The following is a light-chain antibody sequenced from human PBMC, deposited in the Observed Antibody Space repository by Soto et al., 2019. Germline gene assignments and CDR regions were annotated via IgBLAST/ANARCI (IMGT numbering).Light chain of an antibody. CDR2: GAS. J-gene: IGKJ5*01. V-gene: IGKV3-20*01. CDR1: QSVSSTY. CDR3: QHFGDSPIT. Sequence: ELVLTQSPGTLSLSPGERATLSCRASQSVSSTYLAWCQQKPGQAPRLLIYGASTRAAGIPDRFSGTGSGTDFTLTISRLEPEDFAVYYCQHFGDSPITVGQGTRLEIK.